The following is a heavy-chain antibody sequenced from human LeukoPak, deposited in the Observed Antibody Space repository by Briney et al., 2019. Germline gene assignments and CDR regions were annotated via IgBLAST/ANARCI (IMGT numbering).Heavy chain of an antibody. CDR1: GYTFTSYD. V-gene: IGHV1-8*01. CDR3: ARDRGWAVAGTDYYYYGMDV. Sequence: ASVKVSCKASGYTFTSYDINWVRQATGQGLEWMGWMNPNSGNTGYAQKFQGRVTMTSNTSISTAYMELSSLRSEDTAVYYCARDRGWAVAGTDYYYYGMDVWGQGTTVTVSS. J-gene: IGHJ6*02. CDR2: MNPNSGNT. D-gene: IGHD6-19*01.